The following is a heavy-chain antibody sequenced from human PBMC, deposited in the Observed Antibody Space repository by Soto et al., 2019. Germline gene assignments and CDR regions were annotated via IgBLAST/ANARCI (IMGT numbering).Heavy chain of an antibody. J-gene: IGHJ4*02. V-gene: IGHV1-2*02. CDR1: GYNFNGYY. D-gene: IGHD2-15*01. CDR2: IVPNSGGT. Sequence: QVQLVQSGAEVKKPGASVKVPCKASGYNFNGYYLHWVRQAPGQGLEWMGWIVPNSGGTNYAQKFQGRVTLTRDTSISTTYMELSSLTSDDTAVYYCARGFLYCSDGACYVDSWGQGTLVTVSS. CDR3: ARGFLYCSDGACYVDS.